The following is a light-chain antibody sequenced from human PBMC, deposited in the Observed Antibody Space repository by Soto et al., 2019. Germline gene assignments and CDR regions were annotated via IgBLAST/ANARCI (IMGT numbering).Light chain of an antibody. Sequence: QSVLTQPASVSGSPGQSITISCTGTTNDIGGYNYVSWHQQHPGKAPKLMIYDVSNRPSGVSNRFSGSKSGNTASLTISGLQAEDEADYYCSSYTSSSTLGVFGTGTKVTVL. CDR2: DVS. J-gene: IGLJ1*01. CDR3: SSYTSSSTLGV. V-gene: IGLV2-14*01. CDR1: TNDIGGYNY.